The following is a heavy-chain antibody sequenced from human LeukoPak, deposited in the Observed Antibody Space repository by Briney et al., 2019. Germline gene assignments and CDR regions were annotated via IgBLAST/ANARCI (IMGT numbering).Heavy chain of an antibody. CDR1: GFTFSSYA. J-gene: IGHJ4*02. D-gene: IGHD2-2*01. Sequence: GGSLRLSCAASGFTFSSYAMHWVRQAPGKGLEWVAVISYDGSNKYYADSVKGRFTISRDNSKNTLYLQMNSLRAEDTAVYYCARTRYCSSTSCGNDYWGQGTLVTVSS. CDR3: ARTRYCSSTSCGNDY. CDR2: ISYDGSNK. V-gene: IGHV3-30*14.